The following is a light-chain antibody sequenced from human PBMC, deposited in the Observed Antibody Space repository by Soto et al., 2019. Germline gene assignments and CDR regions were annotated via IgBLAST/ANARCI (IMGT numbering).Light chain of an antibody. Sequence: PGERVTLSCRASQSVSSSYLTWYQQKPGQAPRLLIYGASTRATSIPARFSGSGSGTDFTLTISSLQPEDFAVYYCQQDQLTKTFGQGTKVDIK. V-gene: IGKV3D-7*01. CDR2: GAS. CDR3: QQDQLTKT. J-gene: IGKJ1*01. CDR1: QSVSSSY.